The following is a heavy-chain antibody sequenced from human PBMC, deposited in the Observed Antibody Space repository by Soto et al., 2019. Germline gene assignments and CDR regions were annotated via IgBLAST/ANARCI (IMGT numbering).Heavy chain of an antibody. CDR3: ARGDAINWFDP. CDR1: GGSVSSGTFY. J-gene: IGHJ5*02. Sequence: KTSETLSLTCTVSGGSVSSGTFYWSWIRQPPGKGLEWIGYISYSGSTNYNPSLKSRVTISVDTSKNQFSLKLSSVTAADTAIYYCARGDAINWFDPWGQGTLVTVSS. CDR2: ISYSGST. V-gene: IGHV4-61*01. D-gene: IGHD2-2*01.